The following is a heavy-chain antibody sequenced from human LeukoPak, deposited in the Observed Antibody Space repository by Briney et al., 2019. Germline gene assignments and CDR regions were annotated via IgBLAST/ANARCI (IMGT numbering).Heavy chain of an antibody. Sequence: GGSLRLSCAASGFTFSIYWVHWVRQAPGKGLEWVSVIYSGGSTYYADSVKGRFTISRDNSKNTLYLQMNSLRAEDTAVYYCARDRATVTYWYFDLWGRGTLVTVSS. D-gene: IGHD4-17*01. J-gene: IGHJ2*01. CDR2: IYSGGST. CDR3: ARDRATVTYWYFDL. V-gene: IGHV3-53*01. CDR1: GFTFSIYW.